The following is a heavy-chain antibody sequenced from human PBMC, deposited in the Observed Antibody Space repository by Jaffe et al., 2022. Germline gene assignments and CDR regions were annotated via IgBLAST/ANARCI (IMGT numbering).Heavy chain of an antibody. CDR2: VPLDGTNK. D-gene: IGHD1-26*01. V-gene: IGHV3-30*02. Sequence: QVQLVESGGGVVQPGGSLRLSCEASGFTFSSHGMHWVRQSPGRGLEWVAFVPLDGTNKNYADSVKGRFAISRDNSKNTLYLQMSSLRAEDTAVYYCAKDRVGSWDLGYWGQGTLVTVSS. J-gene: IGHJ4*02. CDR3: AKDRVGSWDLGY. CDR1: GFTFSSHG.